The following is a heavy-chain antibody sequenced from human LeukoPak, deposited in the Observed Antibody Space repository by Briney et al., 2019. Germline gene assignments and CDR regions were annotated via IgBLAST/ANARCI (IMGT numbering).Heavy chain of an antibody. V-gene: IGHV3-23*01. Sequence: GGSLRLSCAVSGFSFSSYGMSWVRQAPGKGLEWVSTISDSGTMRYYADSVKGRFTISRDKFQHTLFLQMNSLRDEDTAIYYCAKDMWDSGGYYYFDHWGQGTLVTVSS. D-gene: IGHD3-22*01. CDR3: AKDMWDSGGYYYFDH. CDR1: GFSFSSYG. J-gene: IGHJ4*02. CDR2: ISDSGTMR.